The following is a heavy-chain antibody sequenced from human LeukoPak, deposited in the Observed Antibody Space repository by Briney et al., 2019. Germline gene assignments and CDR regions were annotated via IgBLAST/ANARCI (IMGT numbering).Heavy chain of an antibody. CDR2: IFYSGST. Sequence: SETLSLTCTVSSGSISTSNYYWGWVRQPPGKALEWIGNIFYSGSTYYSPSLKSRVTISVDTSKNQFSLSLSSVTAADTAVYYCARSHDSSGYYGLGYWGQGTLVTVSS. D-gene: IGHD3-22*01. CDR1: SGSISTSNYY. CDR3: ARSHDSSGYYGLGY. J-gene: IGHJ4*02. V-gene: IGHV4-39*07.